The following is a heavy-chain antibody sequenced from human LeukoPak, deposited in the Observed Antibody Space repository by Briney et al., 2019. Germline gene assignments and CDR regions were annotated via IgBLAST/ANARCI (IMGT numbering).Heavy chain of an antibody. J-gene: IGHJ4*02. CDR2: MNPNSGNT. V-gene: IGHV1-8*01. Sequence: ASVKVSCKASGYTFTSYDINWVRQATGQGLEWMGWMNPNSGNTGYAQKFQGRVTMTRNTSISTAYMDLSSLTSDDTAVYYCARVHNYYGSGSPGYWGQGTLVTVSS. CDR1: GYTFTSYD. D-gene: IGHD3-10*01. CDR3: ARVHNYYGSGSPGY.